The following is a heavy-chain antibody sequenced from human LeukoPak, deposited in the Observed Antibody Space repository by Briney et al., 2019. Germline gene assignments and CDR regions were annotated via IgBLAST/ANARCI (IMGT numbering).Heavy chain of an antibody. CDR3: ARVKVLGGYSYVFPDY. V-gene: IGHV3-20*04. CDR1: GFTFDDYG. Sequence: GGSLRLSCAASGFTFDDYGMSWVRQAPGKGLEWVAGINWNGGSTGYADSVKGRFTISRDNAKNSLYLQMNSLRAEDTAVYYCARVKVLGGYSYVFPDYWGQGTLVTVSS. J-gene: IGHJ4*02. CDR2: INWNGGST. D-gene: IGHD5-18*01.